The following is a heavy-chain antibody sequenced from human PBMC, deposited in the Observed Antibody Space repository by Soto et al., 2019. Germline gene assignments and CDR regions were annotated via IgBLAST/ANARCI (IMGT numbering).Heavy chain of an antibody. J-gene: IGHJ6*02. Sequence: SETLSLTCTVSGGSISSADYYWSWVRQPPGKGLEWVGYIYCSGSTFFNPSLKSRVTISKDTSRNQFSLRLNSVTAADTAVYYCARAIVVTIGGMDVWGQGTTVTVSS. CDR1: GGSISSADYY. CDR3: ARAIVVTIGGMDV. CDR2: IYCSGST. D-gene: IGHD5-12*01. V-gene: IGHV4-30-4*01.